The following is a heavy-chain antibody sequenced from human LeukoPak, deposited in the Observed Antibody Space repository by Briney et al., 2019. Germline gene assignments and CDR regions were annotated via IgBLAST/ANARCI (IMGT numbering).Heavy chain of an antibody. CDR3: ARGIVVVVAATWGNWFDP. J-gene: IGHJ5*02. CDR2: IYYSGSI. V-gene: IGHV4-59*12. D-gene: IGHD2-15*01. Sequence: SETLSLTCTVSGGSISSYYWSWIRQPPGKGLEWIGDIYYSGSINYNPFLKSRVTISVDTSKNQFSLKLSSVTAADTAVYYCARGIVVVVAATWGNWFDPWGQGTLVTVSS. CDR1: GGSISSYY.